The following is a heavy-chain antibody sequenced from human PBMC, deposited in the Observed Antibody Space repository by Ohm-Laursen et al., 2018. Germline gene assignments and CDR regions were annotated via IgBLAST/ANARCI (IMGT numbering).Heavy chain of an antibody. J-gene: IGHJ4*02. CDR2: IQSGGST. V-gene: IGHV3-66*04. CDR1: GFTFSSYA. Sequence: SLRLSCAASGFTFSSYAMSWVRQAPGKGLEWVSVIQSGGSTSYADSLKGRFTISRDNSKNTVYLQMSNLRAEDTGVYYCARLTSWGQGTLVIVSS. CDR3: ARLTS.